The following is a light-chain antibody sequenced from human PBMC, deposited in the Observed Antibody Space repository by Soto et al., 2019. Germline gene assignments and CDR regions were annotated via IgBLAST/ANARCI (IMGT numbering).Light chain of an antibody. Sequence: ETVMTHSPATLSVSPGERATLSCRASQSVSSKLAWYQQKPGQAPRLLIYGASTRATGIPARFSGSGSGTEFTLTISSLEPEDFAVYYCQQRSNWPITFGQGTRLEIK. V-gene: IGKV3-11*01. J-gene: IGKJ5*01. CDR3: QQRSNWPIT. CDR2: GAS. CDR1: QSVSSK.